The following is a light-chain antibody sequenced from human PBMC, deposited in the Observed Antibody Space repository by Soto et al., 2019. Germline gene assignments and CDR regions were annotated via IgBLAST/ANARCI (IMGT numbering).Light chain of an antibody. V-gene: IGLV1-40*01. CDR3: QSYDSSLSGVV. CDR2: GNS. Sequence: QSVLTQPPSVSGAPGQRVTISCTGSSSNIGAGYDVHWYQQFPGTAPKLLIYGNSNRPSGVPDRFSGSKSGTSASLAITGLQAEDEADYYCQSYDSSLSGVVFGGGNKLTVL. CDR1: SSNIGAGYD. J-gene: IGLJ2*01.